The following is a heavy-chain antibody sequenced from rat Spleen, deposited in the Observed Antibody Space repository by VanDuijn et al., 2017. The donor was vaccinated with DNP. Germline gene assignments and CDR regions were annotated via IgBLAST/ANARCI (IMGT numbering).Heavy chain of an antibody. CDR1: GFTFSNYG. CDR2: IGTDDTNT. V-gene: IGHV5S13*01. CDR3: ARPDY. J-gene: IGHJ2*01. Sequence: EVQLVESGGGLVQPGRSLKLSCAASGFTFSNYGMAWVRQAPTKGLEWVVSIGTDDTNTDFRDSVKDRFTISRDNAKNTQYLQMDSLRSEDTATYYCARPDYWGQGVMVTVSS.